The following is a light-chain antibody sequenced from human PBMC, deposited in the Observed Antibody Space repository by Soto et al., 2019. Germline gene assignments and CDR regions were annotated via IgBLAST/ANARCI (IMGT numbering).Light chain of an antibody. V-gene: IGKV3-11*01. CDR2: DAS. CDR3: QQRVNWPPLT. CDR1: QGVSSS. Sequence: EIVLTQSPGTLSLSPGERATLSCRASQGVSSSLAWYQQKPGQAPRLLIYDASNRAPGIPARFSGSGSGTDFTLTISSLEPEDFAVYYCQQRVNWPPLTFGGGTKVEIK. J-gene: IGKJ4*01.